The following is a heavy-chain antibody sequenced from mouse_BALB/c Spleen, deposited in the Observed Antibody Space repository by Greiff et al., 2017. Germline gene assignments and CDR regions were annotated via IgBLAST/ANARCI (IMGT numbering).Heavy chain of an antibody. CDR2: IWGGGST. CDR1: GFSLSRYS. CDR3: ARNYPDYGLGWFAY. V-gene: IGHV2-6-4*01. J-gene: IGHJ3*01. D-gene: IGHD2-4*01. Sequence: VQGVESGPGLVAPSQSLSITCTVSGFSLSRYSVHWVRQPPGKGLEWLGMIWGGGSTDYNSALKSRLSISKDNSKSQVFLKMNSLQTDDTAMYYCARNYPDYGLGWFAYWGQGTLVTVSA.